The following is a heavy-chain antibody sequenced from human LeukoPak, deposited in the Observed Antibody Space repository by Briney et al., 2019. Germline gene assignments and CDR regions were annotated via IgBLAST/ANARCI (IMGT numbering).Heavy chain of an antibody. CDR1: GGSISSGGYY. D-gene: IGHD6-19*01. Sequence: SSETLSLTCTVSGGSISSGGYYWSWIRQHPGKGLEWIGYIYYSGSTYYNPSLKSRVTISVDTSKNQFSLKLSSVTAADTAVYYCATVSNLQPWGAVAGTQRAFDIWGQGTMVTVSS. CDR2: IYYSGST. J-gene: IGHJ3*02. V-gene: IGHV4-31*03. CDR3: ATVSNLQPWGAVAGTQRAFDI.